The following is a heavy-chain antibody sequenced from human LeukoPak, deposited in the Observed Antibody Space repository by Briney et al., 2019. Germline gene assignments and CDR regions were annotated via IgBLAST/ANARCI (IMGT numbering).Heavy chain of an antibody. V-gene: IGHV1-8*01. CDR2: MNPNSGNT. D-gene: IGHD6-13*01. Sequence: ASVKVSCKASGYTFTSYDINWVRQAPGQGLEWMGWMNPNSGNTGYAQKFQGRVTITRNTSISTAYMELSTLRSEDTAVYYCARVAGYSSNKGTFDYWGQGTLVTVSS. J-gene: IGHJ4*02. CDR1: GYTFTSYD. CDR3: ARVAGYSSNKGTFDY.